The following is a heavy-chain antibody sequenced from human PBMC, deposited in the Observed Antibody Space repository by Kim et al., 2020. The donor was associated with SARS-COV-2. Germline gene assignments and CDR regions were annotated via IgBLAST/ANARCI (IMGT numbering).Heavy chain of an antibody. CDR2: IYPGDSQS. Sequence: GESLKISCKGSGYRFTSYWIAWVRQMPGKGLEWMGIIYPGDSQSRYSPSFEGQVTISADKSIATDYLQWNSLKASDTAIYYCARQEDDYSSAPLDYWGQG. CDR1: GYRFTSYW. J-gene: IGHJ4*02. V-gene: IGHV5-51*01. D-gene: IGHD3-22*01. CDR3: ARQEDDYSSAPLDY.